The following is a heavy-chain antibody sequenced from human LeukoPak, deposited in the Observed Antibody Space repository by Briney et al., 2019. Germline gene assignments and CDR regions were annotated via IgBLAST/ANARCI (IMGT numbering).Heavy chain of an antibody. CDR2: IKEDGSED. CDR1: GFTFSSYA. J-gene: IGHJ4*02. V-gene: IGHV3-7*01. D-gene: IGHD5-24*01. CDR3: ARDADGYED. Sequence: GGSLRLSCAASGFTFSSYAMSWVRQAPGKGLEWVANIKEDGSEDYYADSVKGRFAISKDNAKYSLYLQMNSLRAEDTAMYYCARDADGYEDWGQGTLVTVSS.